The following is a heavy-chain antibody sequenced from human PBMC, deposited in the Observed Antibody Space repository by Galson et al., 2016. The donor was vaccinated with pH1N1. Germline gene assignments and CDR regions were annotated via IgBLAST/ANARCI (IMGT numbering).Heavy chain of an antibody. D-gene: IGHD5-18*01. J-gene: IGHJ4*02. CDR3: AKHPYYVDTSKIDY. CDR2: ISGSGGST. V-gene: IGHV3-23*01. CDR1: GFTFSNFV. Sequence: SLRLSCAASGFTFSNFVMSWVRQAPGKGLEWVSTISGSGGSTYYADSVKGLFTISRDNSKNTVYLQMNSLRADDAAVYYCAKHPYYVDTSKIDYWGQGTLVSVSS.